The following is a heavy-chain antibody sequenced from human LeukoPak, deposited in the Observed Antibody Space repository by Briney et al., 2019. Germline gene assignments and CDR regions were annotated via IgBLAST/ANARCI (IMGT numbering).Heavy chain of an antibody. CDR3: ARDTAVAGIFDY. J-gene: IGHJ4*02. D-gene: IGHD6-19*01. Sequence: SETLSLTCTVSGGSISSYYWSWLRQPAGKGLEWIGRIYTSGRTNYNPSLKSRVTISVDKSKNQFSLKLSSVTAADTAVYYCARDTAVAGIFDYWGQGTLVTVSP. CDR1: GGSISSYY. V-gene: IGHV4-4*07. CDR2: IYTSGRT.